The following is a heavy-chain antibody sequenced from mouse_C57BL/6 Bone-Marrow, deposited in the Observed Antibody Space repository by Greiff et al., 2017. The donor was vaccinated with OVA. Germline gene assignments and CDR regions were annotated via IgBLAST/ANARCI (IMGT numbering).Heavy chain of an antibody. Sequence: VKLMESGPGLVQPSQSLSITCTVSGFSLTSYGVHWVRQSPGKGLEWLGVIWSGGSTDYNAAFISRLSISKDNSKSQVFFKMNSLQADDTAIYYCARGAYYSIYYAMDYWGQGTSVTVSS. CDR2: IWSGGST. V-gene: IGHV2-2*01. D-gene: IGHD2-5*01. CDR3: ARGAYYSIYYAMDY. CDR1: GFSLTSYG. J-gene: IGHJ4*01.